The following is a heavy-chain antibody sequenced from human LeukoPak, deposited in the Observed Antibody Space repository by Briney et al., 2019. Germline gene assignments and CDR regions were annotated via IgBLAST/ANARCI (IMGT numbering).Heavy chain of an antibody. J-gene: IGHJ4*02. CDR2: IYSGGST. Sequence: GGSLRLSCAASGFTVSSNYMSWVRQAPGKGLQGVSVIYSGGSTYYADSVKGRFTISRDNSKNTLYLQMNSLRAEDTAVYYCARVRVGAGYYFDYWGQGTLVTVSS. V-gene: IGHV3-53*01. CDR1: GFTVSSNY. CDR3: ARVRVGAGYYFDY. D-gene: IGHD1-26*01.